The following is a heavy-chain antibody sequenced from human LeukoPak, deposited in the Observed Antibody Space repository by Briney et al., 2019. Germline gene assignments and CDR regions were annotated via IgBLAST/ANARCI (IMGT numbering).Heavy chain of an antibody. Sequence: GGSLRLSCAASGFTFSIYAMSWVRQAPGRGLEWVSSITGNGAGTFYTDSVKGRFTISRDNSKNTLFLQMNNLRAEDTAIYYCAKDRPNYYDSSGHYYRRNGDYWGQGTLVTVSS. J-gene: IGHJ4*02. V-gene: IGHV3-23*01. CDR3: AKDRPNYYDSSGHYYRRNGDY. CDR2: ITGNGAGT. D-gene: IGHD3-22*01. CDR1: GFTFSIYA.